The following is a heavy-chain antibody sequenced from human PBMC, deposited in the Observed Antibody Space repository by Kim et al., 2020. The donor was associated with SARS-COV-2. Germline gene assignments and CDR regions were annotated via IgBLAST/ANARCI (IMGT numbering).Heavy chain of an antibody. D-gene: IGHD5-12*01. CDR1: GYTFTSYG. CDR3: ARVATIYYYYYGMDV. V-gene: IGHV1-18*01. CDR2: ISAYNGNT. Sequence: ASVKVSCKASGYTFTSYGISWVRQAPGQGLEWMGWISAYNGNTNYAQKLQGRVTMTTDTSTSTAYMELRSLRSDDTAVYYCARVATIYYYYYGMDVWGQGTTVTVSS. J-gene: IGHJ6*02.